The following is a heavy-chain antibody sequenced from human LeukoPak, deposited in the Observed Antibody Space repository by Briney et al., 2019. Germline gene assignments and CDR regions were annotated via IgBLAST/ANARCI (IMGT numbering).Heavy chain of an antibody. CDR1: GFTFSNYW. D-gene: IGHD5-18*01. CDR3: ARAYTAMSYFDY. CDR2: INHSGST. J-gene: IGHJ4*02. V-gene: IGHV4-34*01. Sequence: GSLRLSCAASGFTFSNYWMTWVRQAPGKGLEWIGEINHSGSTNYNPSLKSRVTISVDTSKNQFSLKLSSVTAADTAVYYCARAYTAMSYFDYWGQGTLVTVSS.